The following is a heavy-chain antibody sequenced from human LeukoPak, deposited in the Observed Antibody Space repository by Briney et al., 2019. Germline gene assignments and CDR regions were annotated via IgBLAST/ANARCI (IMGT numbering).Heavy chain of an antibody. D-gene: IGHD2-8*01. J-gene: IGHJ4*02. CDR3: ARRNGY. CDR2: INHSGST. Sequence: SETLSLTCAVYGGSFSGYYWSWIRQPPGKGLEWIGEINHSGSTNYNPSLKSRVTVSVDTSKNQFSLKLSSVTAADTAVYYCARRNGYWGQGTLVTVSS. CDR1: GGSFSGYY. V-gene: IGHV4-34*01.